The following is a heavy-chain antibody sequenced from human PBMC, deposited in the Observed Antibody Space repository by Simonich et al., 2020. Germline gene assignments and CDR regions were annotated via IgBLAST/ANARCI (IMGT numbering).Heavy chain of an antibody. CDR2: INSDGIST. J-gene: IGHJ3*02. V-gene: IGHV3-74*01. D-gene: IGHD4-4*01. CDR3: ATDYSNYDAFDI. Sequence: EVQLVESGGGLVQPGGSLRLSCAASGFTFSSYWMHWVRQAPGKGLVWVSRINSDGISTSDADSVKGRFTISRDNAKNTLYLQMNSLRAEDTAVYYCATDYSNYDAFDIWGQGTMVTVSS. CDR1: GFTFSSYW.